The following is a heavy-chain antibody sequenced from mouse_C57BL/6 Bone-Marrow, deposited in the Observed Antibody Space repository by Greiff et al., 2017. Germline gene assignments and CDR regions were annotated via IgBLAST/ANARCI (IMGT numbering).Heavy chain of an antibody. J-gene: IGHJ2*01. CDR3: ARSPLLTTRND. CDR1: GYTFTSYT. V-gene: IGHV1-4*01. D-gene: IGHD4-1*01. Sequence: QVQLKQSGAELARPGASVKMSCKASGYTFTSYTMHWVKQRPGQGLEWIGYINPSSGYTKYNQKFKDKATLTADKSASTAYMQLSSLTSEDSAVYYCARSPLLTTRNDWGQGTTLTVSS. CDR2: INPSSGYT.